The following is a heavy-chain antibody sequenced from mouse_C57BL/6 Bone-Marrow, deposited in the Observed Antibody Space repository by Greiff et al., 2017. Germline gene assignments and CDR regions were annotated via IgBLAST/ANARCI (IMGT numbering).Heavy chain of an antibody. CDR3: TTEKCPVYFDY. CDR1: GFNIKDYY. J-gene: IGHJ2*01. Sequence: DVQLQESGAELVRPGASVKLSCTASGFNIKDYYMHWVKQRPEQGLEWIGRIDPEDGDTEYAPKFQGKATMTADTPSNTAYLQLSSLTSEDTAVYYCTTEKCPVYFDYWGQGTTLTVSS. CDR2: IDPEDGDT. V-gene: IGHV14-1*01.